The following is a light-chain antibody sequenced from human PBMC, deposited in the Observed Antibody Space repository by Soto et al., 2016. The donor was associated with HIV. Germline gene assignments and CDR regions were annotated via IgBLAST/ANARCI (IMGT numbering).Light chain of an antibody. CDR2: KAS. V-gene: IGKV1-5*03. Sequence: DSQMTQSPSTLSASVGDRVTITCRASQSVSTWLAWYQQRPGKAPKLLIYKASSLESGVPSRFSGSGSGTEFTLTISSLQPDDFATYYCHQYNTYPHTFGLGTKLEIK. J-gene: IGKJ2*01. CDR1: QSVSTW. CDR3: HQYNTYPHT.